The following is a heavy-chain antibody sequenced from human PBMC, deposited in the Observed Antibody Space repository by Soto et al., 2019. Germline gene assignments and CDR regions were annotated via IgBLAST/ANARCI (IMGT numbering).Heavy chain of an antibody. CDR3: ARVLATVTTWALGY. V-gene: IGHV1-2*02. CDR1: GYTFTDYF. CDR2: ISPNSGDT. D-gene: IGHD4-4*01. Sequence: GASVKVSFKASGYTFTDYFMHWVRQAPGQGLEWMGWISPNSGDTNYAQKFQGSVTMTRDTSISTAYLELSSLRSDDTAVYFCARVLATVTTWALGYWGQGTLVTVSS. J-gene: IGHJ4*02.